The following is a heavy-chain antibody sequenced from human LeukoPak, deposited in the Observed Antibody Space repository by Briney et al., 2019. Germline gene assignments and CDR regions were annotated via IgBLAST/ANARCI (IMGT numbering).Heavy chain of an antibody. V-gene: IGHV3-74*01. Sequence: GGSLRLSCAASGFTFSSYLMHWVRQAPGKGLVWVSRINSDGSSTSYADSVKGRFTISRDNAKNTLYLQMNSLRAEDTAVYYCARESSYGYYYYYYGMDVWGQGTTVTVSS. D-gene: IGHD5-18*01. CDR2: INSDGSST. J-gene: IGHJ6*02. CDR3: ARESSYGYYYYYYGMDV. CDR1: GFTFSSYL.